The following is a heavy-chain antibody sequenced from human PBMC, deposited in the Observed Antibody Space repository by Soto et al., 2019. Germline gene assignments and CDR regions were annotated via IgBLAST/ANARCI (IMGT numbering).Heavy chain of an antibody. V-gene: IGHV4-31*03. J-gene: IGHJ5*02. Sequence: PSETLSLTCTVSGGSISSGGYYWSWIRQHPGKGLEWIGYIYYSGSTYYNPSLKSRVTISVDTSKNQFSLKLSSVTAADTAVYYCAIVWVVAADGYNWYDPWSQGTLVTVSS. D-gene: IGHD2-15*01. CDR2: IYYSGST. CDR1: GGSISSGGYY. CDR3: AIVWVVAADGYNWYDP.